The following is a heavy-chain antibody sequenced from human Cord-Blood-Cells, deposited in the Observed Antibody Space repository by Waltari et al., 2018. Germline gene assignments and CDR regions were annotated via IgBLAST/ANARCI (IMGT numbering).Heavy chain of an antibody. CDR1: GFTFSSYA. J-gene: IGHJ6*03. CDR2: ISGSGGST. CDR3: AKTGGYYYYYYYMDV. Sequence: EVQLLESGGGLVQPGGSLRLSCAASGFTFSSYAMSWVRQAPGKGLEWVSAISGSGGSTDYADSVKGRFTISRDNSKNTLYLQMNSLRAEDTAVYYCAKTGGYYYYYYYMDVWGKGTTVTVSS. D-gene: IGHD3-16*01. V-gene: IGHV3-23*01.